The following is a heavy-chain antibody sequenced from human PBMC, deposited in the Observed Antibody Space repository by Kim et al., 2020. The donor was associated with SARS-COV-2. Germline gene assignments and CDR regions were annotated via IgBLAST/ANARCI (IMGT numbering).Heavy chain of an antibody. V-gene: IGHV3-74*01. CDR2: SR. J-gene: IGHJ4*02. Sequence: SRSYADSVKGRFTISVDNARNTLYLQMDSLGAEDTALYYCVAGGSGRIDYWGQGTLVTVSS. CDR3: VAGGSGRIDY. D-gene: IGHD3-10*01.